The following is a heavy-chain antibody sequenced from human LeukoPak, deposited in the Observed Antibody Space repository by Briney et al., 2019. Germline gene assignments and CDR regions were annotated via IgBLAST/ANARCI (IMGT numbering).Heavy chain of an antibody. V-gene: IGHV3-30-3*01. Sequence: GGSLRLSCAASGFTFSSYAMHWVRQAPGKGLEWVAVISYDGSNKYYADSVKGRFTISRDNSKNTLYLQMNSLRAEDTAVYYCARGNSGSYYRNWFDPWGQGTLVTVSS. CDR1: GFTFSSYA. CDR3: ARGNSGSYYRNWFDP. CDR2: ISYDGSNK. D-gene: IGHD1-26*01. J-gene: IGHJ5*02.